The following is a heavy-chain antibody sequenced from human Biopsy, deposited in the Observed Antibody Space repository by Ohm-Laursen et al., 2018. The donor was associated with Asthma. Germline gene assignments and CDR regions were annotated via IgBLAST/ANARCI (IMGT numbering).Heavy chain of an antibody. J-gene: IGHJ4*02. D-gene: IGHD1-26*01. CDR3: ARDRGGTYGRTFES. CDR2: LYNSGTT. V-gene: IGHV4-59*01. Sequence: GTLSLTCTVSGGSISTYYWTWIRQPPGKGLEWVAYLYNSGTTNYNPSLKSRVTISVDTSKNQVSLNVRSVTAADTAVYYCARDRGGTYGRTFESWGQGTLVTASS. CDR1: GGSISTYY.